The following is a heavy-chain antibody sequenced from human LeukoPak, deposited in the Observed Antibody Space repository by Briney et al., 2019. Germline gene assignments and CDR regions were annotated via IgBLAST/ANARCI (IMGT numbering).Heavy chain of an antibody. CDR3: ARDGGNLSN. Sequence: SETLSLTCTVSGGSISSGGYSWSWIRQHPGKGLEWIGYIYYSGSTYYNPSLKSRVTISVDTSKNQFSLKLSSVTAADTAVYYCARDGGNLSNWGQGTLVTVSS. J-gene: IGHJ4*02. CDR1: GGSISSGGYS. D-gene: IGHD3-3*01. V-gene: IGHV4-31*03. CDR2: IYYSGST.